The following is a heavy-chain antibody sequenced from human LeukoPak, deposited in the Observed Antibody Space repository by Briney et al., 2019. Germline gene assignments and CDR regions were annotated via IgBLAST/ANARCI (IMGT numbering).Heavy chain of an antibody. CDR2: MNPNSGNT. J-gene: IGHJ4*02. D-gene: IGHD3-10*01. CDR3: ARKFTMVRGVTALLGY. Sequence: VASVKVSCKASGYTFTSYDINWVRQATGQGLEWMGWMNPNSGNTGYAQKFQGRVTMTRNTSISTAYMELSSLRSEDTAVYYCARKFTMVRGVTALLGYWGQGTLVTVSS. V-gene: IGHV1-8*01. CDR1: GYTFTSYD.